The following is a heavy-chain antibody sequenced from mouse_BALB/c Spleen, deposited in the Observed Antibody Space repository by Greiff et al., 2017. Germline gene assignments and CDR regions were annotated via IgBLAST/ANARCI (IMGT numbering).Heavy chain of an antibody. CDR3: ARTLWDVGNFDY. Sequence: EVKLQESGPGLVKPSQSLSLTCTVTGYSITSDYAWNWIRQFPGNKLEWMGYISYSGSTSYNPSLKSRISITRDTSKNQFFLQLNSVTTEDTATYYCARTLWDVGNFDYWGQGTTLTVSS. J-gene: IGHJ2*01. CDR1: GYSITSDYA. D-gene: IGHD4-1*01. CDR2: ISYSGST. V-gene: IGHV3-2*02.